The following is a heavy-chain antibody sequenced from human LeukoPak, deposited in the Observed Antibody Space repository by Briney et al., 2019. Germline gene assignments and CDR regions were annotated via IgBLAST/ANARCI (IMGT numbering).Heavy chain of an antibody. Sequence: PSETLSLTCTVSGGSISSYYWSWIRQPPGKGLEWIGYIYYSGSTNYNPSLKSRVTISVDTSKNQFSLKLSSVTAADTAVYYCARPSSYYDILTGYYIPDDAFDIWGQGTMVTVSS. J-gene: IGHJ3*02. D-gene: IGHD3-9*01. CDR2: IYYSGST. CDR3: ARPSSYYDILTGYYIPDDAFDI. V-gene: IGHV4-59*12. CDR1: GGSISSYY.